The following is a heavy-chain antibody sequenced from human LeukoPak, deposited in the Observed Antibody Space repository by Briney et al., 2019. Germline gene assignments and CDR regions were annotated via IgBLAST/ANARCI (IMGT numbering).Heavy chain of an antibody. CDR3: AKEGYYSDTSGYSGYFDS. V-gene: IGHV3-30*18. J-gene: IGHJ4*02. D-gene: IGHD3-22*01. Sequence: GGSLRLSCAASGFTFSSYGMRWVRQAPGKGLEWVAVISYDGSNKYYADSVRGRFTIARDNSKNTLYPQMISLRAEDTAVYSCAKEGYYSDTSGYSGYFDSWGQGTLVTVSS. CDR2: ISYDGSNK. CDR1: GFTFSSYG.